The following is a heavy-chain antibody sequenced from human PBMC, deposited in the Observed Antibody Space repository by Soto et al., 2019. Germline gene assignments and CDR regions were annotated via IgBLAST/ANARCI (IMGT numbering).Heavy chain of an antibody. CDR3: AREDSIIIPAVSDF. V-gene: IGHV3-21*01. J-gene: IGHJ4*02. CDR1: GFAFNNYG. CDR2: ISKSDYT. Sequence: LRLSCTVSGFAFNNYGINWVRQAPGKGLEWVSSISKSDYTYYSDSVKGRFTISRDNAKNSVSLQMNTLRVEDTAVYYCAREDSIIIPAVSDFWGQGTLVTVSS. D-gene: IGHD2-2*01.